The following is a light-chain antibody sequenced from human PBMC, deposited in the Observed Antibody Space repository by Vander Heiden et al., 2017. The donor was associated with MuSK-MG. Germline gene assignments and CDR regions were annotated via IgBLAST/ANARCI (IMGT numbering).Light chain of an antibody. CDR1: TSDVGGYDY. CDR3: SSYTSSTTLVV. Sequence: QSPLTHPPSVSGSPGQAPTIPCPGTTSDVGGYDYVAWYQQHPGSAPKLMIYDVSNRPSGVANRFSGSKSGNTASLTISWLQAEDEADYYCSSYTSSTTLVVFGTGTKVTVL. CDR2: DVS. J-gene: IGLJ1*01. V-gene: IGLV2-14*01.